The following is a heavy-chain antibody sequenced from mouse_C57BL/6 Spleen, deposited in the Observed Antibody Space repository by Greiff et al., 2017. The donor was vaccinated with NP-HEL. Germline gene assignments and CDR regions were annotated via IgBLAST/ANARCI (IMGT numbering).Heavy chain of an antibody. CDR2: ISSGGSYT. CDR3: ARDYGSSYGYFDV. D-gene: IGHD1-1*01. Sequence: EVQGVESGGDLVKPGGSLKLSCAASGFTFSSYGMSWVRQTPDKRLEWVATISSGGSYTYYPDSVKGRFTISRANAKNTLYLQMSSLKSEDTAMYYCARDYGSSYGYFDVWGTGTTVTVSS. J-gene: IGHJ1*03. V-gene: IGHV5-6*01. CDR1: GFTFSSYG.